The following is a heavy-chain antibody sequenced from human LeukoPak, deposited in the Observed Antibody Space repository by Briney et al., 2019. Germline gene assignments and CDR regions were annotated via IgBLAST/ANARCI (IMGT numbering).Heavy chain of an antibody. Sequence: SETLSLTCAVYGGSFSGYYWSWIRQPPGKGLEWIGEINHSGSTNYNPSLKSRVTISVDTSKNQFSLKLSSVTAADTAVYYCAGGGRTFDYWGRGTLVTVSS. J-gene: IGHJ4*02. CDR1: GGSFSGYY. CDR3: AGGGRTFDY. V-gene: IGHV4-34*01. D-gene: IGHD2-15*01. CDR2: INHSGST.